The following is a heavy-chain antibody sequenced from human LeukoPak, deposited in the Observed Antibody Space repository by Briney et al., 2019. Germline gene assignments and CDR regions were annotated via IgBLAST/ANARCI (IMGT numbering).Heavy chain of an antibody. CDR3: ARVNSYYYDSSGYYIFDY. CDR2: IYTSGST. V-gene: IGHV4-4*07. CDR1: GGSISSYY. D-gene: IGHD3-22*01. J-gene: IGHJ4*02. Sequence: PSETLSLSCTVSGGSISSYYWSWIRQPAGKGLEWIGRIYTSGSTNYNPSLKSRVTMSVDTSKNQFSLKLSSVTAADTAVYYCARVNSYYYDSSGYYIFDYWGQGTLVTVSS.